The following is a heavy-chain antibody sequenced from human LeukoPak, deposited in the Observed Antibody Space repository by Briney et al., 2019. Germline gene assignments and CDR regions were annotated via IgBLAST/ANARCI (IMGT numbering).Heavy chain of an antibody. J-gene: IGHJ4*02. CDR2: IFSGGGT. V-gene: IGHV3-53*01. Sequence: GGSLRLSCAASGFTVSSGYMNWVRQAPGKGLEWVSLIFSGGGTYYADSVKGRFTISRDNSKNTLYLQMNSLRAEDTAIYYCAKAALRYQLLSSLDYWGQGTLVTVSS. CDR3: AKAALRYQLLSSLDY. CDR1: GFTVSSGY. D-gene: IGHD2-2*01.